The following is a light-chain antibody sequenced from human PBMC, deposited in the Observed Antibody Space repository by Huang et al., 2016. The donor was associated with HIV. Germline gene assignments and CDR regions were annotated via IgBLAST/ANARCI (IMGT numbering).Light chain of an antibody. CDR1: QSVSSY. CDR3: QQRSNWPPA. Sequence: EIVLTQSPATLSLSPGERATLSCRASQSVSSYLAWYQQKPGQAPRLLIYDAYNRATGIPARFSGSGSGTDFTLTISSLEPEDFAVYYCQQRSNWPPAFGLGTRLEMK. J-gene: IGKJ5*01. V-gene: IGKV3-11*01. CDR2: DAY.